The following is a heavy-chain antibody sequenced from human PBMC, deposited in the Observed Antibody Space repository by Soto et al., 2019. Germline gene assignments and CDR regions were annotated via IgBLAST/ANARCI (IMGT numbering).Heavy chain of an antibody. D-gene: IGHD4-17*01. J-gene: IGHJ4*02. V-gene: IGHV3-66*01. CDR1: GFTVSSNY. CDR3: VVRPHGDYCAS. CDR2: IYSGGST. Sequence: EVQVVESGGGLVQPGGSLRLSCAVSGFTVSSNYMNWVRQAPGKGLEWVSVIYSGGSTYYADSVKGRFTISRDNSKNTLYLQMNSLRAEDTAMYYCVVRPHGDYCASWGQGTLVSVSS.